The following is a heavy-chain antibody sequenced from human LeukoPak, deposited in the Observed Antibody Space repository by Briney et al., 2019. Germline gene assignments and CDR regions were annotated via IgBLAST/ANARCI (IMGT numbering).Heavy chain of an antibody. V-gene: IGHV3-20*04. Sequence: GGSLRLSCAASGFTFDDYGMSWVRQAPGKGLEWVSGINWNGGSTGYADSVKGRFTISRDNSKNTLYLQMNSLRAEDTAVYYCARGGPAAGRFDYWGQGTLVTVSS. CDR2: INWNGGST. D-gene: IGHD6-13*01. CDR3: ARGGPAAGRFDY. J-gene: IGHJ4*02. CDR1: GFTFDDYG.